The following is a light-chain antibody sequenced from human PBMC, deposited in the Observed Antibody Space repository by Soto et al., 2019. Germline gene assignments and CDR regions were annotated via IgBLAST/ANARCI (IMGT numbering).Light chain of an antibody. V-gene: IGKV4-1*01. Sequence: DTVMTQSPDSLAVSLGERATINCKSSQSVLYSSNNENYLSWYQQKPGQPPKLLIYWASTRESGVPDRFSGSGSGTDFTLTISSLQAEDVALYYCQQYYNTPPAFGGGTKVDNK. CDR2: WAS. CDR1: QSVLYSSNNENY. CDR3: QQYYNTPPA. J-gene: IGKJ4*01.